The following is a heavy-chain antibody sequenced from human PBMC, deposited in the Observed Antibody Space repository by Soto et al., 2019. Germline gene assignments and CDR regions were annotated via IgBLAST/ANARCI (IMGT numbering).Heavy chain of an antibody. CDR1: GGSVSSGSYY. CDR2: IYYSGST. V-gene: IGHV4-61*01. J-gene: IGHJ5*02. Sequence: NPSETLSLTCTVSGGSVSSGSYYWSWIRQPPGKGLEWIGYIYYSGSTNYNPSLKSRVTISVDTSKSQFSLKLSSVTAADTAVYYCARDRGYCSGGSCYEWLDPWGQGTLVTVSS. CDR3: ARDRGYCSGGSCYEWLDP. D-gene: IGHD2-15*01.